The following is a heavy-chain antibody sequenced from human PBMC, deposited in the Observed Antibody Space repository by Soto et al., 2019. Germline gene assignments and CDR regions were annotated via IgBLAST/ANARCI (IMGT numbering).Heavy chain of an antibody. CDR2: SKTDSGDP. V-gene: IGHV1-2*02. CDR3: ARRSNIWLNGIKFDP. CDR1: RYTFTTYD. D-gene: IGHD3-22*01. Sequence: QVQLVQSGAEVKRPGASVRVSCRGSRYTFTTYDIYWVRQAPGQGLEWKGWSKTDSGDPTYSQKFEGRVTMTRDTSISTAYMVLNNLLSDDTAVYYCARRSNIWLNGIKFDPWGQGTLVIVSS. J-gene: IGHJ5*02.